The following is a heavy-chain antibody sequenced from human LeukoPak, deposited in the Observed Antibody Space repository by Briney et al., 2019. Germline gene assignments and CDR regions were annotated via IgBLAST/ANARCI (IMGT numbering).Heavy chain of an antibody. V-gene: IGHV4-4*02. D-gene: IGHD3-16*02. J-gene: IGHJ4*02. CDR3: ARFMITFGGVIVRDY. Sequence: SGTLSLTCAVSGGSISSSNWWSWVRQPPGKGLEWVGEIYHSGSTNYNPSLKSRVTISVDKSKNQFSLKLSSVTAADTAVYYCARFMITFGGVIVRDYWGQGTLVTVSS. CDR2: IYHSGST. CDR1: GGSISSSNW.